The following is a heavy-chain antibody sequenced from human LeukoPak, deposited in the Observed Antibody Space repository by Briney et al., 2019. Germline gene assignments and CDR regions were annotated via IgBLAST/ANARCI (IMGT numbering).Heavy chain of an antibody. CDR2: ISGSGGST. V-gene: IGHV3-23*01. D-gene: IGHD3-3*01. Sequence: GGSLRLSCAASGFTFSSYAMSWVRQAPGKGLEWVSAISGSGGSTYYADSVKGRFTISRDNSKNTLYLQMTSLRAEDTAVYYCAKDLPSSYDFWSGLYNWFDPWGQGTLVTVPS. CDR3: AKDLPSSYDFWSGLYNWFDP. CDR1: GFTFSSYA. J-gene: IGHJ5*02.